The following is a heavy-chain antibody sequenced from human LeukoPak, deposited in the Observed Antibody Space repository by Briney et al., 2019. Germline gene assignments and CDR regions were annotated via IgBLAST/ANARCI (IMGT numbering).Heavy chain of an antibody. J-gene: IGHJ4*02. D-gene: IGHD5-12*01. CDR2: IYYGGST. V-gene: IGHV4-39*01. Sequence: SETLSLTCTVSGGSISSSSYYWGWIRQPPGKGLEWIGSIYYGGSTYYNPSLKSRVTVSVDTSKNQFSLKLSSVTAADTAVYYCAMRGGYEPTHDYWGQGTLVTVSS. CDR1: GGSISSSSYY. CDR3: AMRGGYEPTHDY.